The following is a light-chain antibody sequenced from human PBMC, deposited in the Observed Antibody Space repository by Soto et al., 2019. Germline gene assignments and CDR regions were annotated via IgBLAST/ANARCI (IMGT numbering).Light chain of an antibody. V-gene: IGLV2-23*01. J-gene: IGLJ1*01. Sequence: QSVLTQPASVSGSPGQSITISCTGTSSDVGSYNLVSWYQQHPGKAPKLMIYEGSKRPSGVSNRFSGSKSGNTAPLTISGLQAEDEADYYCCSYAGSSTLYVFGTGTKVTVL. CDR3: CSYAGSSTLYV. CDR2: EGS. CDR1: SSDVGSYNL.